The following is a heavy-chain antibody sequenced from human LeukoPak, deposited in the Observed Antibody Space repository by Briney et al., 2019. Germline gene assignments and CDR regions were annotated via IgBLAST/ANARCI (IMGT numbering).Heavy chain of an antibody. D-gene: IGHD5-18*01. CDR2: IYYSKNT. V-gene: IGHV4-39*01. CDR3: VSPRGFSYGYFDY. J-gene: IGHJ4*02. CDR1: GGSISSISAY. Sequence: PSETLSLTCTVSGGSISSISAYWGWIRQPPGKGLEWIGSIYYSKNTYYNPSLKSRVTISADTSKNQFSLTLGSVSATDTAVYYCVSPRGFSYGYFDYWGQGTLVTVSS.